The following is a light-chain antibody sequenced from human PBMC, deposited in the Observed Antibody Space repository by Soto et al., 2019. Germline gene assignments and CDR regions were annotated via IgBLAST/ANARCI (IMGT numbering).Light chain of an antibody. Sequence: QSVLTQPPSASGTPGQRITISCSGSSTNTGSSYVYCYQQLPGTAPKLLMYNNNQRPSGVPDRVSGSKSGASASLAISGIRSDDEGDYYCAAWDDSLSGDVFGTGTKVTVL. CDR1: STNTGSSY. CDR3: AAWDDSLSGDV. J-gene: IGLJ1*01. CDR2: NNN. V-gene: IGLV1-47*02.